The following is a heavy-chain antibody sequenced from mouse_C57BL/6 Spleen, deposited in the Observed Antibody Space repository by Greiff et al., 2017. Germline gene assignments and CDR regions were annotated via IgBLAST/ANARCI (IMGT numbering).Heavy chain of an antibody. V-gene: IGHV1-15*01. CDR1: GYTFTAYE. CDR3: TRGGDGGY. Sequence: QVQLKESGAELVRPGASVTLSCKASGYTFTAYEMHWVKQTPVQGLEWIGAIEPETGGTAYNQKFKGKAILTADKTSSTAYRELRSLTSEDSAVYYCTRGGDGGYWGQGTTLTVSS. D-gene: IGHD3-3*01. J-gene: IGHJ2*01. CDR2: IEPETGGT.